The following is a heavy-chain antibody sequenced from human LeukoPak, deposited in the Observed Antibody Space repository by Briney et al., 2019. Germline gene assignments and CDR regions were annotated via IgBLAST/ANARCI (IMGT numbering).Heavy chain of an antibody. V-gene: IGHV3-7*01. J-gene: IGHJ4*02. Sequence: HPGGSLRLSCEASGFSFSSYSMNWVRQAPGKGLEWVANIKQDGSEKYYVDSVKGRFTISRDNARNSLYLQMNSLRAEDTAVYYCARDGRVAAATPLAAVAVDYWGQGTLVTVSS. CDR2: IKQDGSEK. CDR3: ARDGRVAAATPLAAVAVDY. CDR1: GFSFSSYS. D-gene: IGHD2-15*01.